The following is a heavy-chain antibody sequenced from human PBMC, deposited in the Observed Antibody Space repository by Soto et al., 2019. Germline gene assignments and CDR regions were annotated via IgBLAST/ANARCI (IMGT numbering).Heavy chain of an antibody. D-gene: IGHD3-22*01. CDR1: GFTFSSYA. CDR2: ISGSGGST. V-gene: IGHV3-23*01. CDR3: AKVGLYYYDSSGSYFDY. Sequence: GGSLRLSCAASGFTFSSYAMSWVRQAPGKGLEWVSAISGSGGSTYYADSVKGRFTISRDNSKNTLYLQMNSLRAEDTAVYYCAKVGLYYYDSSGSYFDYWGQGTLVTVSS. J-gene: IGHJ4*02.